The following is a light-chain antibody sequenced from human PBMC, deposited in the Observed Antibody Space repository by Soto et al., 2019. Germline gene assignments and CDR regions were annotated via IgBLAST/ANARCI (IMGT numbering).Light chain of an antibody. CDR3: QTWGTGIWV. V-gene: IGLV4-69*01. Sequence: QLVLTQSPSASASLGASVKLTCTLSSGHSNYAIAWHQQHPEKGPRYLMKLNSDGSHTKGGGIPDRFSGSSSGAERYLTISSLQSEDEADYYCQTWGTGIWVFGGGTKLTVL. CDR2: LNSDGSH. J-gene: IGLJ3*02. CDR1: SGHSNYA.